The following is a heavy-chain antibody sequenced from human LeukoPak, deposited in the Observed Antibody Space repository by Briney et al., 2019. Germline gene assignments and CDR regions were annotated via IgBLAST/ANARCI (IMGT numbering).Heavy chain of an antibody. CDR1: GFTFSTNA. J-gene: IGHJ4*02. CDR3: AKAGMVVTAPEF. Sequence: PGGSLRLSCVASGFTFSTNAMSWVRQAPGKGLEWVANIKQDGSEKYYVDSVKGRFTISRDNAKNSLYLQMNSLRAEDTAVYYCAKAGMVVTAPEFWGQGTLVTVSS. D-gene: IGHD2-21*02. V-gene: IGHV3-7*01. CDR2: IKQDGSEK.